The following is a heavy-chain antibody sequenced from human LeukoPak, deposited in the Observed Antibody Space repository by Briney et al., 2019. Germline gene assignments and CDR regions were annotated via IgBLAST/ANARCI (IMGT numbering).Heavy chain of an antibody. CDR2: IYYSGST. Sequence: PSETLSLTCTVSGGSISSYYWSWIRQPPGKGLEWLGYIYYSGSTNYNPSLKSRVTISVDTSKNQFSLKLSSVTAADTAVYYCARDYYDFWSGLYYMDVWGKGTTVTVSS. V-gene: IGHV4-59*01. D-gene: IGHD3-3*01. CDR1: GGSISSYY. CDR3: ARDYYDFWSGLYYMDV. J-gene: IGHJ6*03.